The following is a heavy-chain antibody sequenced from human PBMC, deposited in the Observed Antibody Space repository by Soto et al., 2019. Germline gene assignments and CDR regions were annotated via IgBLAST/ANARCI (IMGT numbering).Heavy chain of an antibody. Sequence: EVQLVVSGGGLVQPGGSLRLSCAASGFTFTTYWMHWVRQGPGKGPVWVSRITPDGSGTNYADSVKGRFTISRDNAKNTVYLQMSSLRAEDTAVYYCAKDAVAGDGLWLMDHWGPGTLVTVSS. J-gene: IGHJ4*02. CDR2: ITPDGSGT. D-gene: IGHD2-21*02. V-gene: IGHV3-74*01. CDR3: AKDAVAGDGLWLMDH. CDR1: GFTFTTYW.